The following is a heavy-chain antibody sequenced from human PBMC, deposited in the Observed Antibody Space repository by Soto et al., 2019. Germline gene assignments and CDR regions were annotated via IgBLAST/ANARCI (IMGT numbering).Heavy chain of an antibody. CDR3: AKDPADYYDSSGYIDY. V-gene: IGHV3-23*01. CDR1: GFTFSSYA. D-gene: IGHD3-22*01. CDR2: ISGSGGST. J-gene: IGHJ4*02. Sequence: PGGSLRLSCAASGFTFSSYAMSWVRQAPGKGLGWVSAISGSGGSTYYADSVKGRFTISRDNSKNTLYLQMNSLRAEDTAVYYCAKDPADYYDSSGYIDYWGKGTLVTVSS.